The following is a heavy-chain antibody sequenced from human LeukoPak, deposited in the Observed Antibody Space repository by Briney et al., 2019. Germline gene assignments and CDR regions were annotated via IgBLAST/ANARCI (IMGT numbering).Heavy chain of an antibody. CDR3: ARDQGGGRYYGEDY. D-gene: IGHD3-10*01. V-gene: IGHV3-74*01. CDR2: IITDGTTT. Sequence: QSGGSLRLSCAASGFTFSTFWMHWVRQAPGKGLVWVSRIITDGTTTDYADSVKGRFTISRDNTKNTLYLQMNSLRAEDTAVYYCARDQGGGRYYGEDYWGQGTLVTVSS. CDR1: GFTFSTFW. J-gene: IGHJ4*02.